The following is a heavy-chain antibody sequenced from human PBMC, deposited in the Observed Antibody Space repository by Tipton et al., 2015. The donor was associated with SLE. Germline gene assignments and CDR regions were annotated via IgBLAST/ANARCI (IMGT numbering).Heavy chain of an antibody. CDR3: ARGNKVEEDLDF. CDR2: VYLRGST. J-gene: IGHJ4*02. Sequence: GLVKPSETLSLMCTVSGNSITSSHYWGWIRQPPGKGLEWIANVYLRGSTHYNPSLKSRLTISVDTSKKQFSLRLKTVTAEDTAVYYCARGNKVEEDLDFWGPGILVTVSS. CDR1: GNSITSSHY. D-gene: IGHD5-12*01. V-gene: IGHV4-38-2*02.